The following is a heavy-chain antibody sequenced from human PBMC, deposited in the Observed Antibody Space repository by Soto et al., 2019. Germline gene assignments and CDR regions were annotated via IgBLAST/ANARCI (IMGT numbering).Heavy chain of an antibody. V-gene: IGHV3-33*03. CDR3: AKNHNDSDRSGHYYGDGGFDY. J-gene: IGHJ4*02. CDR1: GFIFNNFG. D-gene: IGHD3-22*01. CDR2: IWFDGSTK. Sequence: QVHLAESGGGVVQPGRSLRLSCAASGFIFNNFGMHWVRQAPGKGLEWVAVIWFDGSTKYYADSVKGRCTISRDNSKKTLYLEINSLRAEDTAVYYCAKNHNDSDRSGHYYGDGGFDYWGQGTRVTVSS.